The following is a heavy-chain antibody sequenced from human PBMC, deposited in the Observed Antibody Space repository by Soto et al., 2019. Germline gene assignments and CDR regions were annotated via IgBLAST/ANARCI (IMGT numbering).Heavy chain of an antibody. Sequence: PGESLKISCKGSGYSFTGYWFCWVRQMPGKGLEWMGIIYPGDSDTRYSPSFQGQVTISADKSISTAYLQWSSLKASDTAMYYCARHSVRFSERYMDVWGKGTTVTVSS. J-gene: IGHJ6*03. CDR2: IYPGDSDT. CDR3: ARHSVRFSERYMDV. V-gene: IGHV5-51*01. CDR1: GYSFTGYW. D-gene: IGHD3-10*01.